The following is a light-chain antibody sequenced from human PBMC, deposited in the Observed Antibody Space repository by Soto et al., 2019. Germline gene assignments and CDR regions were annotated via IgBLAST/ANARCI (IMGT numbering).Light chain of an antibody. CDR1: QSLSSY. J-gene: IGKJ1*01. V-gene: IGKV3-11*01. Sequence: EIVLTQSPATLSLSPGERATLSCRASQSLSSYLAWYQQKPGQAPRLLIYDASNRATGIPARFSGSGSGTEFTLTISSLQPDDFATYYCQQYNSYSPTWTFGQGTKVDIK. CDR3: QQYNSYSPTWT. CDR2: DAS.